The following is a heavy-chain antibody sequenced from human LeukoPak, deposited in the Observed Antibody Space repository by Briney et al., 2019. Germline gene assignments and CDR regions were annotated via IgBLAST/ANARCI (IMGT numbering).Heavy chain of an antibody. CDR3: ARDCSVVVPAHYYYYGMDV. D-gene: IGHD2-2*01. CDR2: ISAYTGNT. V-gene: IGHV1-18*04. J-gene: IGHJ6*04. Sequence: GASVKVSCKASGYTFTSYGISWVRQAPGQGLEWMGWISAYTGNTNYAQKLQGRVTMTTDTSTSTAYMELRSLRSDDTAVYYCARDCSVVVPAHYYYYGMDVWGKGTTVTVSS. CDR1: GYTFTSYG.